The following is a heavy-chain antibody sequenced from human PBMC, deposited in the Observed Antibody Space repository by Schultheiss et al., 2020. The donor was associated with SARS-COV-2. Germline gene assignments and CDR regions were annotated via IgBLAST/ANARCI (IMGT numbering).Heavy chain of an antibody. Sequence: GESLKISCAASGFTFSSYAMSWVRQAPGKGLEWVSAISGSGGSTYYADSVKGRFTISRDNAKNSLYLQMNSLRAEDTALYYCAKDITLSAYDFWSGSGAFDIWGQGTMVTVSS. V-gene: IGHV3-23*01. J-gene: IGHJ3*02. CDR3: AKDITLSAYDFWSGSGAFDI. CDR1: GFTFSSYA. D-gene: IGHD3-3*01. CDR2: ISGSGGST.